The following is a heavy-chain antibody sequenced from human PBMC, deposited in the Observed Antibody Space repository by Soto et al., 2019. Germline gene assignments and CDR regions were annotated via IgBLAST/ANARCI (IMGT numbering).Heavy chain of an antibody. J-gene: IGHJ4*02. CDR3: ARMRLGGSSWLKYFDY. Sequence: PGGSLRLSCAASGFTFSSYGMHWVRQAPGKGLEWVAVIWYDGSNKYYADSVKGRFTISRDNSKNTLYLQMNSLRAEDAAVYYCARMRLGGSSWLKYFDYWGQGTLVTVSS. V-gene: IGHV3-33*01. D-gene: IGHD6-13*01. CDR1: GFTFSSYG. CDR2: IWYDGSNK.